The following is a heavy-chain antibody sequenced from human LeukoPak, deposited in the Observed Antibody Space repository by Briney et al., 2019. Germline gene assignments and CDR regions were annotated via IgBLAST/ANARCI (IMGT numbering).Heavy chain of an antibody. V-gene: IGHV3-66*04. CDR3: ARHSGSYYLFDF. Sequence: SGGSLRLSCAASGFTVSSNYMSWVRQAPGKGLEWVSVIYSGGSTYYADSVKGRFTISRDNSKNTLYLQMNSLRAEDTAVYYCARHSGSYYLFDFWGQGALVTVSS. J-gene: IGHJ4*02. D-gene: IGHD1-26*01. CDR2: IYSGGST. CDR1: GFTVSSNY.